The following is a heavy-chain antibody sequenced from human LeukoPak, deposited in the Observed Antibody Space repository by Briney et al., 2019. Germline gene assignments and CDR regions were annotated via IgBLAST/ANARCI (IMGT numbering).Heavy chain of an antibody. CDR2: ISTDGSDK. Sequence: GRSLRLSCAASGFTFSNYAMNWLCQSPGKGLQWVAAISTDGSDKNYADSVKGRFTISRDNSKNTLYLEMNSLRIDDTAVYYCARDFGYWGQGTQVIVSS. J-gene: IGHJ4*02. CDR3: ARDFGY. V-gene: IGHV3-30*04. CDR1: GFTFSNYA.